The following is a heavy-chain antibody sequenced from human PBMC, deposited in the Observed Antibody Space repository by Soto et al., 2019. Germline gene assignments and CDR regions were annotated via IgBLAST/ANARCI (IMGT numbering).Heavy chain of an antibody. V-gene: IGHV4-39*01. CDR2: IYYRGTT. J-gene: IGHJ4*02. CDR3: ARHSSNMIPDY. D-gene: IGHD3-16*01. CDR1: GASIISGGYY. Sequence: PSETLYITCTVSGASIISGGYYWGWIRQPPGKGLEWIGGIYYRGTTYYNQSLKSRVTTSGDTSKNQFSLKLSSVTAADTAIYYCARHSSNMIPDYWGQGTLVTVSS.